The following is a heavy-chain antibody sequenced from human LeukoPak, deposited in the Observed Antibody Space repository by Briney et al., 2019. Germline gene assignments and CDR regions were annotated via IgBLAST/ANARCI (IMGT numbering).Heavy chain of an antibody. CDR1: GYTFTSYG. D-gene: IGHD2-15*01. V-gene: IGHV1-18*01. CDR3: ARPLLHCSGGSCLEY. J-gene: IGHJ4*02. Sequence: GASVKVSCKASGYTFTSYGISWVRQAPGQGLEWMGWISAYNSNTNYAQKLQGRVTMTTDTSTSTAYMELRSLRSDDTAVYYCARPLLHCSGGSCLEYWGQGTLVTVSS. CDR2: ISAYNSNT.